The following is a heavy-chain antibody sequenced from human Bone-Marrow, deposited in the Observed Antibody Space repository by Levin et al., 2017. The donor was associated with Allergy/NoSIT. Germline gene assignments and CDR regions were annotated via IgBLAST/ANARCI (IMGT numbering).Heavy chain of an antibody. CDR1: SLTTTGVG. V-gene: IGHV2-5*02. CDR2: IYWDDEK. CDR3: AHSRISAFDM. J-gene: IGHJ3*02. D-gene: IGHD2/OR15-2a*01. Sequence: SLTTTGVGVGWIRQPPGEALEWLALIYWDDEKRYSPSLKSRLTITKDTSKNQVVLTMTNMAPVDTATYYCAHSRISAFDMWGQGTMVSVSS.